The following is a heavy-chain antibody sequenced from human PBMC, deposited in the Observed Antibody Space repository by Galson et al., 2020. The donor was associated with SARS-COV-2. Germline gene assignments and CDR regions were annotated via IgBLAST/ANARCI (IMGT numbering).Heavy chain of an antibody. D-gene: IGHD7-27*01. CDR1: GDSVSSNNSS. CDR2: TYYRSKWYI. V-gene: IGHV6-1*01. J-gene: IGHJ6*02. CDR3: VREITSPFWGAYFFDGMDV. Sequence: SQTLSLTCVISGDSVSSNNSSWNWIRQSPSRGLEWLGRTYYRSKWYIDYAASVKGRITISPDTSKNQLSLHLNSVTPEDTAVYFCVREITSPFWGAYFFDGMDVWGRGTTVTVSS.